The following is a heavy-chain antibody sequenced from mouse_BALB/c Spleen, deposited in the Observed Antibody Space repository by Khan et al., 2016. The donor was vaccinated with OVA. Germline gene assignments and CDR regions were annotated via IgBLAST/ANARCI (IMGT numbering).Heavy chain of an antibody. Sequence: QVQLKQSGPGLVAPSQSLSITCTVPGFSLSRYSVHWVRQPPGKGLEWLGIIWGGGSTDYTSALQSRLSISKDNSKSQVFLKMNSLQTDDTAMYYCARDRDGGSYRYFDEWDAGTAVTVSS. D-gene: IGHD2-14*01. CDR1: GFSLSRYS. CDR3: ARDRDGGSYRYFDE. V-gene: IGHV2-6-4*01. J-gene: IGHJ1*01. CDR2: IWGGGST.